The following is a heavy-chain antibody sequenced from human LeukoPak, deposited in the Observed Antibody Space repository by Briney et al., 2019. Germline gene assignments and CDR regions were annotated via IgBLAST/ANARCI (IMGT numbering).Heavy chain of an antibody. CDR1: GFTFSNYA. Sequence: GGSLRLSCAASGFTFSNYAMTWVRQAPGKWLEWVSAISAGGVDTFHADSVRGRFTISRDNSKSTLYLLMNTLRAEDTAVYYCAAKEGLTGYLSGSFDYWGQGTLVTVSS. CDR3: AAKEGLTGYLSGSFDY. V-gene: IGHV3-23*01. CDR2: ISAGGVDT. D-gene: IGHD3-9*01. J-gene: IGHJ4*02.